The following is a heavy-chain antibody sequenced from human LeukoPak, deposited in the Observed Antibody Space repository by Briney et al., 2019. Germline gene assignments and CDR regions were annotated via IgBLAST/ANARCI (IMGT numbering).Heavy chain of an antibody. CDR3: AREGLQLRVQYSPELDY. Sequence: PGRSLRLSCVASGFTFSSYAMCWVRQAPGKGLEWVAVISYDGSNKYYADSVKGRFTISRDNSKNTLYLQMNSLRAEDTAVYYCAREGLQLRVQYSPELDYWGQGTLVTVSS. D-gene: IGHD1-1*01. J-gene: IGHJ4*02. CDR1: GFTFSSYA. CDR2: ISYDGSNK. V-gene: IGHV3-30-3*01.